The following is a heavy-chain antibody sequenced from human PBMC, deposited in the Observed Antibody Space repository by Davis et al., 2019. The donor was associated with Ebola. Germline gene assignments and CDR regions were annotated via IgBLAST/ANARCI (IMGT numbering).Heavy chain of an antibody. J-gene: IGHJ5*02. CDR2: IYYSGST. CDR1: GGSISSYY. CDR3: ARYNWNFGRFDP. D-gene: IGHD1-20*01. Sequence: SETLSLTCTVSGGSISSYYWSWIRQPPGKGLEWIGYIYYSGSTNYNPSLKSRVTISVDTSKNQFSLKLSSVTAADTAVYYCARYNWNFGRFDPWGQGTLVTVSS. V-gene: IGHV4-59*01.